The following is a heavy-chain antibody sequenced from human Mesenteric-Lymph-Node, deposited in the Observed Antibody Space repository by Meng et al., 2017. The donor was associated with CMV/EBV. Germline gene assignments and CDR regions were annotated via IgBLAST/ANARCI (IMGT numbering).Heavy chain of an antibody. Sequence: GESLKISCAASGFTVRNNYMSWVRQAPGKGLEWVSVIYSDGYTYYADSVKGRFTISRDNSRNTLYLQMNSLRAEDTAVYYCAKDWGTGHRLHAFDIWGQGTMVTVSS. CDR1: GFTVRNNY. D-gene: IGHD3-16*01. V-gene: IGHV3-53*01. J-gene: IGHJ3*02. CDR3: AKDWGTGHRLHAFDI. CDR2: IYSDGYT.